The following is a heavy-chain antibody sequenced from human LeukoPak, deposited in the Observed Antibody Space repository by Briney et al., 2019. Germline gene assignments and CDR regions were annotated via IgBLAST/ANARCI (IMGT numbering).Heavy chain of an antibody. CDR3: AKGSRDLAAAGPSYYYYYYGMDV. Sequence: GGSLRLSCAASGFTFDDYAMHWARQAPGKGLEWVSGISWNSGSIGYADSVKGRFTISRDNAKNSLYLQMNSLRAEDTALYYCAKGSRDLAAAGPSYYYYYYGMDVWGQGTTVTVSS. CDR2: ISWNSGSI. J-gene: IGHJ6*02. V-gene: IGHV3-9*01. CDR1: GFTFDDYA. D-gene: IGHD6-13*01.